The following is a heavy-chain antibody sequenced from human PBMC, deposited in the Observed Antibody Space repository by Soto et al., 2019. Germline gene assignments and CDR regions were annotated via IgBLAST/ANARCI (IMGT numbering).Heavy chain of an antibody. Sequence: QVQLQESGPGLVKPLQTLSLTCTVSGGSINSGGYCWSWIRQHPGKGLDWIGCISYGGSTSYNPSLKSRVTISVDTSKNQFSLKLTSVTAADTAVYYCSRGILVWGQGALITVSS. D-gene: IGHD5-18*01. V-gene: IGHV4-31*03. CDR3: SRGILV. CDR1: GGSINSGGYC. CDR2: ISYGGST. J-gene: IGHJ4*02.